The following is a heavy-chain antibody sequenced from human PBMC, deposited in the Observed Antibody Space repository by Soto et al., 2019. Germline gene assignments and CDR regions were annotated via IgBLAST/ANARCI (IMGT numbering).Heavy chain of an antibody. J-gene: IGHJ4*02. CDR1: GFTFSSYG. Sequence: PGGSLRLSCAASGFTFSSYGMHWVRQAPGKGLEWVAVISYDGSNKYYADSVKGRFTISRDNSKNTLYLQMNSLRAEDTDVYYCAKDLGYGDYGEFDYWGQGTLVTVSS. CDR2: ISYDGSNK. CDR3: AKDLGYGDYGEFDY. D-gene: IGHD4-17*01. V-gene: IGHV3-30*18.